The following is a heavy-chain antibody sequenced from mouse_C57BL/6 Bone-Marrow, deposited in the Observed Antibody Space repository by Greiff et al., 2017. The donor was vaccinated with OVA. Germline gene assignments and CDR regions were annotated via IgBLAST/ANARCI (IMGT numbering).Heavy chain of an antibody. V-gene: IGHV1-69*01. CDR2: IDPSDSYT. Sequence: QVQLQQSGAELVMPGASVKLSCKASGYTFTSYWMHWVKQRPGQGLEWIGEIDPSDSYTNYNQKFKGKSTLTVDKSSSTAYMQLSSLTSEDSAVYYCARSGLLAMDYWGQGTSVTVSS. D-gene: IGHD1-1*01. J-gene: IGHJ4*01. CDR1: GYTFTSYW. CDR3: ARSGLLAMDY.